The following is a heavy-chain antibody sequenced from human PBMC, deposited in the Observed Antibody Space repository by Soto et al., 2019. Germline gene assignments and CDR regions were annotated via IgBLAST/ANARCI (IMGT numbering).Heavy chain of an antibody. CDR2: ISYDGSNK. CDR1: GFTFSSYG. CDR3: AKDRYCSSTSCYTGAFYYYYYGMDV. D-gene: IGHD2-2*02. V-gene: IGHV3-30*18. Sequence: GGSLRLSCAASGFTFSSYGMHWVRQAPGKGLEWVAVISYDGSNKYYADSVKGRFTISRDNSKNTLYLQMNSLRAEDTAVYYCAKDRYCSSTSCYTGAFYYYYYGMDVWGQGTTVTAP. J-gene: IGHJ6*02.